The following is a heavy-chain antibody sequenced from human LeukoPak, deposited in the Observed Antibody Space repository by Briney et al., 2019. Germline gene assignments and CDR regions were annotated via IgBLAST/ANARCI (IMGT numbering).Heavy chain of an antibody. J-gene: IGHJ4*02. CDR3: ARAYYGAYYFDY. V-gene: IGHV4-30-4*08. CDR1: GGSISSGDYY. CDR2: TYFTGST. Sequence: SETLSLTCTVSGGSISSGDYYWSWIHQPPGKGLEWIGYTYFTGSTSYNPSLKSRLTLSVDTSKNQFSLRLSSVTAADTAVYYCARAYYGAYYFDYWGQGTLVTVSS. D-gene: IGHD3-3*01.